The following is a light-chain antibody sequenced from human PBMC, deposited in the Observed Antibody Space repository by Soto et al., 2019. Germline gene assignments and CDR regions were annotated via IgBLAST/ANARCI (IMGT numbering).Light chain of an antibody. CDR1: SSDIGAYNY. V-gene: IGLV2-14*01. CDR2: EVS. J-gene: IGLJ1*01. Sequence: QSVLTQPASVSESPGQSITISCTGSSSDIGAYNYVSWFQQYPGKAPKLIISEVSNRPSGVSNRFSGSKSGTAASLTISGLQTEDEADYFCFSFTTDWTHVFGTGTKVTVL. CDR3: FSFTTDWTHV.